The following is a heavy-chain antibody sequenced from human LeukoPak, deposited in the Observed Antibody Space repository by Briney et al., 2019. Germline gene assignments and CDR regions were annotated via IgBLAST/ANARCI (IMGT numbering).Heavy chain of an antibody. Sequence: GASVKVSCKASGYTFTGYYMHWVRQAPGQGLEWMGWINPKSGATNLAQKFWGRVAMTKDASISTAYMELSSLRSDDTAVYYCARGDYSDGSGYYPDFRFWGQGSLVTVSS. CDR3: ARGDYSDGSGYYPDFRF. D-gene: IGHD3-22*01. CDR2: INPKSGAT. V-gene: IGHV1-2*02. J-gene: IGHJ4*02. CDR1: GYTFTGYY.